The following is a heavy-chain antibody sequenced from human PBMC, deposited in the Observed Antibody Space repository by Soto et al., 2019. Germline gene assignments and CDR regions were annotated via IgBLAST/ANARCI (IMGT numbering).Heavy chain of an antibody. Sequence: EVQLLESGGGLVQPGGSLRLSCAASGFTFSSYAMWWVRQAPGKGLECVSAISGGGETTYYADSVKGRFTISRDNSKNTLYLQMISMRAEETAVYYGAFNSGSGSYYFDYWGQGTLVTVSS. D-gene: IGHD3-10*01. J-gene: IGHJ4*02. CDR1: GFTFSSYA. V-gene: IGHV3-23*01. CDR2: ISGGGETT. CDR3: AFNSGSGSYYFDY.